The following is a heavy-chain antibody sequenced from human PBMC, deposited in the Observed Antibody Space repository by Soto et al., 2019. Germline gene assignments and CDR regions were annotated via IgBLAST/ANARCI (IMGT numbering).Heavy chain of an antibody. CDR3: ARGAITIFGVVIQHDAFDI. J-gene: IGHJ3*02. CDR1: GDTFTSYD. CDR2: MNPNSGNT. D-gene: IGHD3-3*01. Sequence: ASVKVSCKASGDTFTSYDINWVRQATGQGLEWMGWMNPNSGNTGYAQKFQGRVTMTRNTSISTAYMELSSLRSEDTAVYYCARGAITIFGVVIQHDAFDIWGQGTMVTVSS. V-gene: IGHV1-8*01.